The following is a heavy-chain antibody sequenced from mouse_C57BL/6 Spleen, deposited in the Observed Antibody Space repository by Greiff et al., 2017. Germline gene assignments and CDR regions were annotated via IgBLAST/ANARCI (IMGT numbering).Heavy chain of an antibody. CDR2: IYPSDSET. CDR3: ARAQATPFDY. V-gene: IGHV1-61*01. Sequence: KQRPGQGLEWIGNIYPSDSETHYNQKFKDKATLTVDKSSSTAYMQLSSLTSEDSAVYYCARAQATPFDYWGQGTTLTVSS. D-gene: IGHD3-2*02. J-gene: IGHJ2*01.